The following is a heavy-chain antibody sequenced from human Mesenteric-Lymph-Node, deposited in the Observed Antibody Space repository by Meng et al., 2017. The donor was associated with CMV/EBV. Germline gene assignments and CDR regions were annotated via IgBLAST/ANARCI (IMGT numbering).Heavy chain of an antibody. J-gene: IGHJ5*02. CDR1: GFTFSDHS. CDR2: ISSRSRYI. CDR3: VRGWAVTGKVVDL. Sequence: CAASGFTFSDHSMNWVRQTPGRWLDWVSSISSRSRYISYRDSVKGRFAIARDNAKNSLSLQMNSLRVEDSGVYYCVRGWAVTGKVVDLWGQGTVVTVSS. V-gene: IGHV3-21*01. D-gene: IGHD6-19*01.